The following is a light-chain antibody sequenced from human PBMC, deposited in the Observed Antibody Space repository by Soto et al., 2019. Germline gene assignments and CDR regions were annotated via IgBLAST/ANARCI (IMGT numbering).Light chain of an antibody. CDR1: QSVRTY. CDR2: DAS. V-gene: IGKV3-11*01. J-gene: IGKJ4*01. Sequence: EIVLTQSPATLSLSPGETATLYCRASQSVRTYLAWYQQKPGQAPRLLIYDASNRATGIPARFSGSGSGTDFTLSISSLEPEDFAVYYCQQRYSWPPLTFGGGTKVEIK. CDR3: QQRYSWPPLT.